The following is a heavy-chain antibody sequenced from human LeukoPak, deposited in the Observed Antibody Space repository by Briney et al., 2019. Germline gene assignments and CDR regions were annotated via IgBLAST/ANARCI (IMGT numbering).Heavy chain of an antibody. Sequence: PSETLSLTCTVSGASISSYYWSWIRQPPGKGLEWIASRHYRGTTNYNPSLESRVTISVDTSKNQFSLKLSSVTAADTAVYYCARDHYYGMDVWGQGTTVTVSS. CDR1: GASISSYY. CDR2: RHYRGTT. CDR3: ARDHYYGMDV. V-gene: IGHV4-59*01. J-gene: IGHJ6*02.